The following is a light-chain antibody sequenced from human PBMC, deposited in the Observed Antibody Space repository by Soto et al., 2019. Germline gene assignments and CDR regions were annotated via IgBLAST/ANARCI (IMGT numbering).Light chain of an antibody. J-gene: IGLJ1*01. CDR3: AAWDDSLSGFYV. Sequence: SVLTQPPSASGSRGQSVTISCSGSSSNIGSNYVYWYQQLPGTAPKLLIYRNNQRPSGVPDRFSGSKSGTSASLAISGLRSEDEADYYCAAWDDSLSGFYVFGTGTKVTVL. V-gene: IGLV1-47*01. CDR1: SSNIGSNY. CDR2: RNN.